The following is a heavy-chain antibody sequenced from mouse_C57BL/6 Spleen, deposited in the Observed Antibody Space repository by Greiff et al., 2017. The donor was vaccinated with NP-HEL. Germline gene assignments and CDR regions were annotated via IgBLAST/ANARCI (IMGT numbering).Heavy chain of an antibody. CDR1: GFTFSNYW. J-gene: IGHJ2*01. CDR2: IRLKSDNYAT. Sequence: VQLKESGGGLVQPGGSMKLSCVASGFTFSNYWMNWVRQSPEKGLEWVAQIRLKSDNYATHYAESVKGRFTISRDDSKSSVYLQMNNLRAEDTGIYYCTVELGRGYWGQGTTLTVSS. V-gene: IGHV6-3*01. D-gene: IGHD4-1*01. CDR3: TVELGRGY.